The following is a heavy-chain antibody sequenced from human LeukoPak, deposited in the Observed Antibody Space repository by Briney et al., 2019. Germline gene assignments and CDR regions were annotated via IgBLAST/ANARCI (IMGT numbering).Heavy chain of an antibody. Sequence: PSETLSLTCTVSGGSISNYYWNWVRQPPGKGLEWIGYVYYSGSTNYNPSLKSRVTMSVDTSKNQLSLKLNSVTAADTAVYYCARAPENWYFDLWGRGTLVTVSS. CDR2: VYYSGST. V-gene: IGHV4-59*12. CDR1: GGSISNYY. CDR3: ARAPENWYFDL. D-gene: IGHD1-14*01. J-gene: IGHJ2*01.